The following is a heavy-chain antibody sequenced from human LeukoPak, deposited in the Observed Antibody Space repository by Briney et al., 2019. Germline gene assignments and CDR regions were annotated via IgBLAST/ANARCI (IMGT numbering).Heavy chain of an antibody. V-gene: IGHV3-21*01. CDR1: RYTVYFPA. CDR3: ARGFRAFDF. Sequence: GGSLKLPCAACRYTVYFPAMNWFCQAPGKGLEWVSSISSTSTSIYHADSVKGRFTISRDNTKNSLYLQMDSLRADDTAVDYCARGFRAFDFWGQGTVVTVSS. J-gene: IGHJ3*01. CDR2: ISSTSTSI.